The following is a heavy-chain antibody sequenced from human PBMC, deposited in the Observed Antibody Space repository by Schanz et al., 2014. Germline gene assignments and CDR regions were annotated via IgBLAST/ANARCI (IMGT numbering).Heavy chain of an antibody. CDR3: ARPSDSSWYMDV. V-gene: IGHV3-48*04. CDR1: GITFSGYS. CDR2: ISGSGGST. Sequence: EVQLVESGGGLAQPGGSLRLSCAASGITFSGYSMNWVRQAPGKGLEWVSAISGSGGSTVYADSVKGRFTISRDNAKNSLYLQMNSLRAEDTAVYYCARPSDSSWYMDVWGKGTTVTVSS. J-gene: IGHJ6*03. D-gene: IGHD2-21*02.